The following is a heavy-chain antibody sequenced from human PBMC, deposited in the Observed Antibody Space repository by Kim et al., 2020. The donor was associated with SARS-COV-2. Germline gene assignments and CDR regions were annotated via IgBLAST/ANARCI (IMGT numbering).Heavy chain of an antibody. CDR2: ITTTSSTV. J-gene: IGHJ4*02. CDR3: ARGPASDGSYYFDY. Sequence: GGSLRLSCAASGFTFSRYSMNWVRQAPGKGLEWVSYITTTSSTVSYADSVRGRFTISRDNAKDSLYLQMNSLRAEDTAVYYCARGPASDGSYYFDYWGQGALVTVSS. D-gene: IGHD2-21*01. V-gene: IGHV3-48*04. CDR1: GFTFSRYS.